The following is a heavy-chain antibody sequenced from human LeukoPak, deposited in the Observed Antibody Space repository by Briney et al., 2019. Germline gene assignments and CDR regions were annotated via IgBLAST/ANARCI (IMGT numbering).Heavy chain of an antibody. D-gene: IGHD3-10*01. CDR2: INPNSGGT. V-gene: IGHV1-2*02. CDR3: AKDMSVLPRWWFDP. J-gene: IGHJ5*02. Sequence: GASVKVSCKASGYTFTGYYMHWVRQAPGQGLEWMGWINPNSGGTNYAQKLQGRVTMTTDTSTSTAYMELRSLRSDDTAVYYCAKDMSVLPRWWFDPWGQGTLVTVSS. CDR1: GYTFTGYY.